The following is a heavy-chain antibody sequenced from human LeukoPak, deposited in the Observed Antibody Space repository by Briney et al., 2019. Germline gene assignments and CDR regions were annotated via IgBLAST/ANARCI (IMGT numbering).Heavy chain of an antibody. CDR1: GFSFSTYW. V-gene: IGHV3-7*01. D-gene: IGHD5-24*01. Sequence: PGGSLRLSCAASGFSFSTYWMTWVRQAPGKGLEWVANMKQDGSEKYYVDSVKGRFTISRDNAKNSLYLEMNSLRAEDTATYYCARDRRDGYNVLDYWGQGTLVTVSS. CDR3: ARDRRDGYNVLDY. J-gene: IGHJ4*02. CDR2: MKQDGSEK.